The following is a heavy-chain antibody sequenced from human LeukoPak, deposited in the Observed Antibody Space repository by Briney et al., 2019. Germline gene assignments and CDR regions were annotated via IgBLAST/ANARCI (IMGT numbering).Heavy chain of an antibody. CDR3: ARMPLPYYYYYYMDV. CDR1: GFTFSSYS. J-gene: IGHJ6*03. V-gene: IGHV3-21*01. Sequence: PGGSLRLSCAASGFTFSSYSMNWVRQAPGKGLEWVSSISSSSSYIYYADSVKGRFTISRDNAKNSLYLQMNSLRAEDTAVYYCARMPLPYYYYYYMDVWGKGTTVTVSS. CDR2: ISSSSSYI. D-gene: IGHD2-2*01.